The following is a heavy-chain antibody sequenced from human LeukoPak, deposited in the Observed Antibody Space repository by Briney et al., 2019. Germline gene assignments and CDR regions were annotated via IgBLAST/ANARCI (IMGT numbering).Heavy chain of an antibody. V-gene: IGHV1-46*01. Sequence: ASVKVSCKASGYTLTSYYMHWVRQAPGQGLEWMGIINPSGGSTSYAQKFQGRVTMTRDTSTSTVYMELSSLRSEDTAVYYCAIDMGLYNNNGNDASGIWGQGTMVTV. J-gene: IGHJ3*02. CDR3: AIDMGLYNNNGNDASGI. CDR1: GYTLTSYY. D-gene: IGHD1-1*01. CDR2: INPSGGST.